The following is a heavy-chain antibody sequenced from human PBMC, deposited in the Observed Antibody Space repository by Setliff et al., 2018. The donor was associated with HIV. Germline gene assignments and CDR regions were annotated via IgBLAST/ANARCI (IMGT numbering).Heavy chain of an antibody. CDR2: ITWNGRTT. J-gene: IGHJ6*03. CDR3: TTGDTNPIYPQYMDI. Sequence: GSLRLSCEVSGFVFDDYDMGWVRQAPERGLEWVSGITWNGRTTNYADSVKGRFTISRDNAKNSLYLQMNSLRAEDTAVYYCTTGDTNPIYPQYMDIWGRGTTVTVSS. D-gene: IGHD2-21*01. V-gene: IGHV3-20*04. CDR1: GFVFDDYD.